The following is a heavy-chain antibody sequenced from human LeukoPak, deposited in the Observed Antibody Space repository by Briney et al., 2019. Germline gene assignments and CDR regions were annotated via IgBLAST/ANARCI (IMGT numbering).Heavy chain of an antibody. Sequence: PSDTLSLTCTVSGGSISSGDHYWSWIRQPPGKGLEWIGYIYYSGSTYYNPSLKSRVTISVDTSKNQFSLKLSSVTAADTAVYYCARDREEKDGYNYHWYFDLWGRGTLVTVSS. CDR2: IYYSGST. V-gene: IGHV4-30-4*02. D-gene: IGHD5-24*01. CDR1: GGSISSGDHY. CDR3: ARDREEKDGYNYHWYFDL. J-gene: IGHJ2*01.